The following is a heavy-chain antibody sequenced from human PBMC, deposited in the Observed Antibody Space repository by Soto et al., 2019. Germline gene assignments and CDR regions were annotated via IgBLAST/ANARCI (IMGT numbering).Heavy chain of an antibody. V-gene: IGHV5-51*01. J-gene: IGHJ6*03. Sequence: PGESLKISCKGSGYSFTSYWIGWVRQMPGKGLEWMGIIYPGDSDTRYSPSFQGQVTISADKSISTAYLQWSSLKASDTAMYYCASGTQSYRYRYYYYMDVWGKGTTVTVSS. D-gene: IGHD3-16*02. CDR1: GYSFTSYW. CDR3: ASGTQSYRYRYYYYMDV. CDR2: IYPGDSDT.